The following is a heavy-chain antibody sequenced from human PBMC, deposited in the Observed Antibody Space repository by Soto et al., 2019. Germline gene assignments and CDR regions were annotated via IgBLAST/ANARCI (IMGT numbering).Heavy chain of an antibody. CDR2: TYYRSKWYN. V-gene: IGHV6-1*01. CDR1: GDSVSSNSAA. D-gene: IGHD2-15*01. Sequence: SETLSLTCAISGDSVSSNSAAWNWIRQSPSRGLEWLRRTYYRSKWYNDYAVSVKSRTTINPDTSKNQFSLQLNSVTPEDTAVYYCAREGVVVVATHTLVDYYYYYMDVWGKGTTVTVSS. J-gene: IGHJ6*03. CDR3: AREGVVVVATHTLVDYYYYYMDV.